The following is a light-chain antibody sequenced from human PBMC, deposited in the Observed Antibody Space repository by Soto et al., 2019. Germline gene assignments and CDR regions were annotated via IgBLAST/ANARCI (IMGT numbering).Light chain of an antibody. Sequence: EIVMTQSPATLSVSPGERATLSCRASQRIDTSLAWYQQKPGQAPRLLIYRASTRATDIPARFSGSGSGTEFTLTISSLQSEDFAVYYCQQYNNRPPATFGQGTKVDI. CDR2: RAS. V-gene: IGKV3-15*01. CDR1: QRIDTS. J-gene: IGKJ1*01. CDR3: QQYNNRPPAT.